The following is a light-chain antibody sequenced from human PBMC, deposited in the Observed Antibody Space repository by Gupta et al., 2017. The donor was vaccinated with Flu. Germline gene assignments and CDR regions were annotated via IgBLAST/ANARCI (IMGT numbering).Light chain of an antibody. V-gene: IGLV3-21*02. J-gene: IGLJ3*02. CDR1: NIGSKS. CDR3: HVWDSSSDHGV. Sequence: SYVLTQPPSVSMAPGQTARITCGGNNIGSKSVHWYQQRPGQAPLLVVYDDAHRPSGTPERFSGSYSANTATLTISRVEAGDEADYYCHVWDSSSDHGVFGGGTKLTVL. CDR2: DDA.